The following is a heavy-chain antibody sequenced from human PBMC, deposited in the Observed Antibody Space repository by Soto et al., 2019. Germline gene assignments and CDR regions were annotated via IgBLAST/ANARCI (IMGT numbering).Heavy chain of an antibody. Sequence: QVQLVESGGGVVQPGRSLRLSCAASGFTFSSYAMHWVRQAPGKGLEWVAVISYDGSNKHYADSVKGRFTISRDNSKNTLYLQMNSLRAEDTAVYYCARDKSIAVATFDYWGQGTLVTVSS. CDR3: ARDKSIAVATFDY. CDR2: ISYDGSNK. CDR1: GFTFSSYA. J-gene: IGHJ4*02. V-gene: IGHV3-30-3*01. D-gene: IGHD6-19*01.